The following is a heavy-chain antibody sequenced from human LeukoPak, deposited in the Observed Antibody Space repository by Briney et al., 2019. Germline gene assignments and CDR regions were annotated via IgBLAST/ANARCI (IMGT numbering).Heavy chain of an antibody. CDR3: VREVKYVAYYGDS. CDR2: IRQDGGDK. CDR1: GFTFSDHW. D-gene: IGHD3-3*01. J-gene: IGHJ1*01. Sequence: GGFLRLSCTASGFTFSDHWMTWVRQAPGKRLEWVANIRQDGGDKYYLDSVKGRFTISRDNTKNSVYLQMNSLSVEDTALYYCVREVKYVAYYGDSWGQGTLVTVSS. V-gene: IGHV3-7*01.